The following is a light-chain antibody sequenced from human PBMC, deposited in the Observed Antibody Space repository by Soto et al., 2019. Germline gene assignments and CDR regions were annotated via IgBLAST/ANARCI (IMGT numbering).Light chain of an antibody. V-gene: IGKV3-11*01. CDR3: QQRVNSPLT. Sequence: DIVLTQSPATLSLSPGERATLSCRASQTVGRSLAWYQQKPGQAPRLLISDASNRATGIPARFSGSGSGTDFTLTISSLESEDFAIYFCQQRVNSPLTFGQGTRLEIK. CDR1: QTVGRS. J-gene: IGKJ5*01. CDR2: DAS.